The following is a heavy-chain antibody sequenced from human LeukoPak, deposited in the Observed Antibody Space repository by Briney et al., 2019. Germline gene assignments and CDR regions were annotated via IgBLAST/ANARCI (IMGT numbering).Heavy chain of an antibody. D-gene: IGHD2-2*01. CDR2: INHSGST. Sequence: SETLSLTCAVYGGSFSGYYWSWIRQPPGKGLEWIGEINHSGSTNYNPSLKSRVTISVDTSKNQFSLKLSSVTAADTAVYYCARAVVVPAASSDWFDPWGQGTLVTVSS. CDR1: GGSFSGYY. J-gene: IGHJ5*02. CDR3: ARAVVVPAASSDWFDP. V-gene: IGHV4-34*01.